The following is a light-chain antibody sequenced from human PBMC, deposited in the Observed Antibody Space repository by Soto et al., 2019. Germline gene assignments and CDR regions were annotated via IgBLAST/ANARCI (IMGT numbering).Light chain of an antibody. J-gene: IGKJ1*01. CDR1: QDISNY. V-gene: IGKV1-33*01. CDR2: DAS. CDR3: QQYYSFSGT. Sequence: MQNNQSPSSLSASVGDRVTITCQASQDISNYLNWYQQKLGKAPKLLIYDASNLETGVPSRFSGSGSGTEFTLTISSLQPDDFATYYCQQYYSFSGTFGQGTKVYIK.